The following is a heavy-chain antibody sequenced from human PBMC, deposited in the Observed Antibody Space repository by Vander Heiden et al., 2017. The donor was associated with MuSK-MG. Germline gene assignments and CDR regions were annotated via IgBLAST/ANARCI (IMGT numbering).Heavy chain of an antibody. V-gene: IGHV4-39*01. CDR2: LYYNGNT. Sequence: QLQLQGSGPGLVKPSETLSLTCTVSGASITRSSYYWGWIRQPPGKGLEWIGSLYYNGNTYYNPSLRSRLALFIDTSKNQFSLRLTSLTAADTAVYFCGTHLGNFRNGLSHYFDYWGQGTLVTVSS. CDR1: GASITRSSYY. D-gene: IGHD3-3*01. CDR3: GTHLGNFRNGLSHYFDY. J-gene: IGHJ4*02.